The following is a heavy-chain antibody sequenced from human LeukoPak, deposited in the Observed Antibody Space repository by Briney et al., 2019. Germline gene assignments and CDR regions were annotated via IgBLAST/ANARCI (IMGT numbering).Heavy chain of an antibody. CDR3: ARDNSVGDVAWWFDP. D-gene: IGHD1-26*01. Sequence: ASVKVSCKASGYSFTSHYMHWVRQAPGQGLDWLGLINPSGSSTLYAQKFQGRVTMTRDMSTTTDYMELSSLRSEDTAVYYCARDNSVGDVAWWFDPWGQGTLVTVSS. CDR1: GYSFTSHY. V-gene: IGHV1-46*01. J-gene: IGHJ5*02. CDR2: INPSGSST.